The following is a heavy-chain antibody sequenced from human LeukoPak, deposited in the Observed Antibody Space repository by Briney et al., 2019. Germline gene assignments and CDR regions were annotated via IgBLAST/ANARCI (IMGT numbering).Heavy chain of an antibody. Sequence: ASVKVSCKASGYTFTSYGINWVRQATGQGPEWMGWMNPNSGDTGYAQNFQDRVTITRDTSINTAYMELSSLRSDDTAVYYCARDGYNYGAFDVWGQGTMVTVSS. CDR1: GYTFTSYG. J-gene: IGHJ3*01. D-gene: IGHD5-24*01. CDR2: MNPNSGDT. CDR3: ARDGYNYGAFDV. V-gene: IGHV1-8*03.